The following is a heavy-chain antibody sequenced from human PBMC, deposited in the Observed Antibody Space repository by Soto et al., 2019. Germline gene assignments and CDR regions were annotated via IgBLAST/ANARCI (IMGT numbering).Heavy chain of an antibody. Sequence: QVQLVQSGAEEKKPGASVKVSCKASGYTFTSYSMHWVRQAPGQRLEWMGWINAGNGNTKYSQKFQGRVTITRDTSASTAYMELSSRRSEDTAVYYCARGLAPTLGPDYWGQGTLVTVSS. J-gene: IGHJ4*02. CDR2: INAGNGNT. V-gene: IGHV1-3*05. CDR3: ARGLAPTLGPDY. D-gene: IGHD2-21*01. CDR1: GYTFTSYS.